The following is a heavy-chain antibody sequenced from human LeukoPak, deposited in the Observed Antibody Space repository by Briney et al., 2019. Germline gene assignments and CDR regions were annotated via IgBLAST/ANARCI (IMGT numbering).Heavy chain of an antibody. CDR2: ISYSGST. D-gene: IGHD3-22*01. CDR3: ARFYYDSRGYWYYFDY. J-gene: IGHJ4*02. V-gene: IGHV4-59*08. CDR1: GGSITSDY. Sequence: SETLSLTCTVSGGSITSDYWSWIREPPGKGLEWIGYISYSGSTSYDPSLKSRVTISGDSSKKQFSLKLSSVTAADTAVYYCARFYYDSRGYWYYFDYWGQGTLVTVSS.